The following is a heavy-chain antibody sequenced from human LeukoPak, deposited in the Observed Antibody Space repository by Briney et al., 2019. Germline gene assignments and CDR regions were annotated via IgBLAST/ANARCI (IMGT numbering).Heavy chain of an antibody. CDR3: ARERVWRYCGGDSCGWFDP. CDR2: IYTSGST. D-gene: IGHD2-21*02. V-gene: IGHV4-4*07. CDR1: GGSISSYY. J-gene: IGHJ5*02. Sequence: SETLSLTCTVSGGSISSYYWSWIRQPAGKGLEWIGRIYTSGSTNYNPSLKSRVTMSVDTSKNQFSLKLSSVTAADTAVYYCARERVWRYCGGDSCGWFDPWGQGTLVTVSS.